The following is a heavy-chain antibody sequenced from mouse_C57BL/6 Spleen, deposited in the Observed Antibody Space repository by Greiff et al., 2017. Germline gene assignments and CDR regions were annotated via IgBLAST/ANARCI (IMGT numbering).Heavy chain of an antibody. Sequence: QVQLQQPGAELVKPGASVQLSCKASGYTFTSYWMHWVKQRPGQGLEWIGMIHPNSGSTNYNEKFKSKATLTVDKSSSTAYMQLSSLTSEDSAVYVCASANYGNSYYFHYWGQGTTLTVSS. CDR3: ASANYGNSYYFHY. D-gene: IGHD1-1*01. J-gene: IGHJ2*01. CDR2: IHPNSGST. CDR1: GYTFTSYW. V-gene: IGHV1-64*01.